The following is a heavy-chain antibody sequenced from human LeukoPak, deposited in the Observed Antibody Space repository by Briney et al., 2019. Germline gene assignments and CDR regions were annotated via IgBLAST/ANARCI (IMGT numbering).Heavy chain of an antibody. CDR2: IYPSGTT. CDR3: SKDSHD. Sequence: SETLSLTCTVSSGSINSGSSFWSWVRQPPGKGLEWIGYIYPSGTTCYEPSLKSRVTISVDTSNNQFSLSLDSVTAADTAVYFCSKDSHDWGQGTLVIVSS. D-gene: IGHD2-21*01. CDR1: SGSINSGSSF. J-gene: IGHJ4*02. V-gene: IGHV4-30-4*08.